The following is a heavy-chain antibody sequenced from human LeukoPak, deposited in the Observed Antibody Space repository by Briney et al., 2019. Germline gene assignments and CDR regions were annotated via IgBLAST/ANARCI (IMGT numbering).Heavy chain of an antibody. CDR2: ISSSSSYI. Sequence: SXXASGXTFSSYSMNWVRQAPGKGLEWVSSISSSSSYIYYADSVKGRFTISRDNAKNSLYLQMNSLRAEDTAVYYCAKSGSGTHQGFDYWGQGTLVTVSS. CDR3: AKSGSGTHQGFDY. J-gene: IGHJ4*02. CDR1: GXTFSSYS. V-gene: IGHV3-21*01. D-gene: IGHD3-10*01.